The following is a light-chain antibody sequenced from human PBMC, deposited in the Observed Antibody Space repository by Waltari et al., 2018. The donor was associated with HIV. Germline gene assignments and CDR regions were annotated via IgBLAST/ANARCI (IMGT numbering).Light chain of an antibody. V-gene: IGLV3-21*02. CDR2: DDS. J-gene: IGLJ3*02. CDR1: KLGSKS. Sequence: SYLLTQAPSVSVAPGQTARIPCGGTKLGSKSVQGYRQKSGQAPVFVVYDDSDRPSGIPERFSGSNSGHTATLTISRVEAGDEADYHCQVWDSASDWVFGGGTKLTVL. CDR3: QVWDSASDWV.